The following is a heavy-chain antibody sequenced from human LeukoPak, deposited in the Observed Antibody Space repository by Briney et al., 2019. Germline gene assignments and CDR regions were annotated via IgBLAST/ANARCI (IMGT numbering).Heavy chain of an antibody. D-gene: IGHD3-22*01. V-gene: IGHV1-24*01. CDR3: ATGIYYDSRAFDI. J-gene: IGHJ3*02. CDR1: GYTLTELS. Sequence: ASVKVSCKVSGYTLTELSMHWVRQAPGKGLEWMGGFDPEDGETIYAQKFQGRVTMTEDTSTDTAYMEVSSLRSEDTAVYYCATGIYYDSRAFDIWGQGTMVTVSS. CDR2: FDPEDGET.